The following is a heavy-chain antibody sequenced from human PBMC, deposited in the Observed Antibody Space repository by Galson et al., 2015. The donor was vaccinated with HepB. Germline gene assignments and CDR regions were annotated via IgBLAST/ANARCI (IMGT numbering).Heavy chain of an antibody. V-gene: IGHV1-46*01. CDR3: ARRQCSSSWCYSNWFDP. CDR1: GYSFTSYF. Sequence: SVKVSCKASGYSFTSYFMHWVRQAPGQGLEWMGIINPRDGSTGYAQKFQGRVTMSRETLTSTVYMELSSLRSEDTAVYYCARRQCSSSWCYSNWFDPWGQGTLLTVS. J-gene: IGHJ5*02. D-gene: IGHD2-2*01. CDR2: INPRDGST.